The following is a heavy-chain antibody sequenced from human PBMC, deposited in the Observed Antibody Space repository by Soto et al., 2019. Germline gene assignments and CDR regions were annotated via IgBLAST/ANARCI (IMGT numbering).Heavy chain of an antibody. V-gene: IGHV1-2*02. CDR2: INAHSGGT. CDR1: GFSFTGYY. D-gene: IGHD6-6*01. J-gene: IGHJ5*02. CDR3: ATDLTRQLAYWLDP. Sequence: ASVKVSCKASGFSFTGYYIHWLRQAPGQGLEWMGWINAHSGGTEYAQKFQGRVTLTRDTSIATAYLTLTSLTSDDTALYYCATDLTRQLAYWLDPWGQGTEVTIYS.